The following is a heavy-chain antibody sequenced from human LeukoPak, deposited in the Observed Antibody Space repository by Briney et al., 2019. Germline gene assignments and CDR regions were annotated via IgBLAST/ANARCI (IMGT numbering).Heavy chain of an antibody. V-gene: IGHV3-30*02. CDR1: GFTFSSYG. CDR2: IRYDGSNK. CDR3: AKEMGQEAACPTEY. J-gene: IGHJ4*02. Sequence: GGSLRLSCAASGFTFSSYGMHWVRQAPGKGLEWVAFIRYDGSNKYYADSVKGRFTISRDNSKNTLYLQMNSLRAEDTAVYYCAKEMGQEAACPTEYGGQGTLVTVSS. D-gene: IGHD6-13*01.